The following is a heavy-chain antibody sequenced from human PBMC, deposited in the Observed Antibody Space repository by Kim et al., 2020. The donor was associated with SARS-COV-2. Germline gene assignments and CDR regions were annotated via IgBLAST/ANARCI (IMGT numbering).Heavy chain of an antibody. J-gene: IGHJ4*02. Sequence: NTKFSQQFQGRVTITRDTSASTAYMELTSLRSEDTAFYYCARGSGWAFDYWGQGTLVTVAS. D-gene: IGHD6-19*01. V-gene: IGHV1-3*01. CDR2: NT. CDR3: ARGSGWAFDY.